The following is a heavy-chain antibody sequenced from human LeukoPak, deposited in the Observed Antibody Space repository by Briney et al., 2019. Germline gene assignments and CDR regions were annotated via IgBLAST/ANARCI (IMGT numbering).Heavy chain of an antibody. V-gene: IGHV4-61*08. CDR3: ARLYSYGYSWYFDL. CDR1: GGSISSGGYY. CDR2: IYYSGST. Sequence: SETLSLTCTVSGGSISSGGYYWSWIRQPPGKGLEWIGYIYYSGSTNYNPSLKSRVTISVDTSKNQFSLKLSSVTAADTAVYYCARLYSYGYSWYFDLWGRGTLVTVSS. J-gene: IGHJ2*01. D-gene: IGHD5-18*01.